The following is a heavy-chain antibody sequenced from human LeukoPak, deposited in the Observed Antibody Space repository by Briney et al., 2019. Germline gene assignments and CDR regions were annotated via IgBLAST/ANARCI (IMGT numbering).Heavy chain of an antibody. V-gene: IGHV3-33*01. CDR1: GFTFSNYG. CDR3: AREEGRSPKTSSGY. Sequence: GRSLRLSCAASGFTFSNYGMHWVRQAPGKGLEWLALIWYDGSKKYYLDSVKGRFTISRDNSKDTLYLQMDSLRAEDTAVYYCAREEGRSPKTSSGYWGQGTLVVVSS. CDR2: IWYDGSKK. J-gene: IGHJ4*02. D-gene: IGHD3-10*01.